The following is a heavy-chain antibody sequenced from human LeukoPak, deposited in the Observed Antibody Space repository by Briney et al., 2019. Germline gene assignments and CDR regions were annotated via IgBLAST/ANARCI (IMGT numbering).Heavy chain of an antibody. CDR1: GGSISSGGYY. CDR2: IYHSGST. CDR3: ARDPAAGIFDP. J-gene: IGHJ5*02. D-gene: IGHD6-13*01. Sequence: SQTLSLTCTVSGGSISSGGYYWSWIRQPPGKGLEWIGYIYHSGSTHYNPSLKSRVTISVDRSKNQFSLKLSSVTAADTAVYYCARDPAAGIFDPWGQGTLVTVSS. V-gene: IGHV4-30-2*01.